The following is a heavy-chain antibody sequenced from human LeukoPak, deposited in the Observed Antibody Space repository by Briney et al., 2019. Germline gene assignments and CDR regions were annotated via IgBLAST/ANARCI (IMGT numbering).Heavy chain of an antibody. J-gene: IGHJ6*03. CDR1: GGSFSGYY. V-gene: IGHV4-34*01. Sequence: PSETLSLTCAVYGGSFSGYYWSWIRQPPGKGLEWIGEINHSGSTNYNPALKSRVTISVDTSKNQFSLKLSSVTAADTAVYYCARTTEAHSWQTRYSSYYMDVWGKGTTVTVSS. CDR2: INHSGST. CDR3: ARTTEAHSWQTRYSSYYMDV. D-gene: IGHD6-13*01.